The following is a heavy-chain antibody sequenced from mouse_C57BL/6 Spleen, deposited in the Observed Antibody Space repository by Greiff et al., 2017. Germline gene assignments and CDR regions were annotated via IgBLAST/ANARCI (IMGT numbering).Heavy chain of an antibody. CDR3: ARRTGSLHWYFDV. CDR1: GYTFTSYW. Sequence: QVQLQQPGAELVMPGASVKLSCKASGYTFTSYWMHWVKQRPGQGLEWIGEIDPSDSYTNYNQKFKGKSTLTVDKSSSTAYMQLSSLPSEDSAVYYCARRTGSLHWYFDVWGTGTTVTVSS. J-gene: IGHJ1*03. D-gene: IGHD4-1*01. V-gene: IGHV1-69*01. CDR2: IDPSDSYT.